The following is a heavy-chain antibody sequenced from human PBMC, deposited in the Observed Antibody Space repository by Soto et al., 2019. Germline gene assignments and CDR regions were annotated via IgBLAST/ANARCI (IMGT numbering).Heavy chain of an antibody. CDR1: GFTFSSYW. CDR2: IREDGSGA. V-gene: IGHV3-74*01. Sequence: GGSLRLSCAASGFTFSSYWMHWVRQAPGKGLVWISRIREDGSGANYADSVEGRFTISRDNAENMLYLQMNSLRAEDTAVYYCASSHYYGDYAWGQGTLVTVSS. J-gene: IGHJ4*02. D-gene: IGHD4-17*01. CDR3: ASSHYYGDYA.